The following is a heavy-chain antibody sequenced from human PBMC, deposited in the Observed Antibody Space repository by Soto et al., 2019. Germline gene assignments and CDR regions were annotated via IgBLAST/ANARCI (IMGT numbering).Heavy chain of an antibody. CDR3: ATFLTTVTHYYYGMDV. CDR1: GGSISSGGYS. V-gene: IGHV4-30-2*01. D-gene: IGHD4-17*01. J-gene: IGHJ6*02. Sequence: QLQLQESGSGLVKPSQTLSLTCAVSGGSISSGGYSWSWIRQPPGKGLEWIGYIYHSGSTYYNPSLKSRVTISVDRSKNQFSLKLSSVTAADTAVYYCATFLTTVTHYYYGMDVWGQGTTVTVSS. CDR2: IYHSGST.